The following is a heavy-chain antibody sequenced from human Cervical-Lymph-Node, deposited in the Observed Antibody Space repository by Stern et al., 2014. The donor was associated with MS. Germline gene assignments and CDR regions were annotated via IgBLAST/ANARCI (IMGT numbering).Heavy chain of an antibody. Sequence: EVHLVESGGGLVQPGESLRLSCSVSGFTSSKFGMHWVRQAPGKGLEYVSAIASDGDSGYYADSVRGRFTISRDNSKNTVYLEMRGLRVEDTAVYYCVKSTTFGVVTTPDYWGQGTLVSVSS. V-gene: IGHV3-64D*06. D-gene: IGHD3-3*01. CDR2: IASDGDSG. J-gene: IGHJ4*02. CDR3: VKSTTFGVVTTPDY. CDR1: GFTSSKFG.